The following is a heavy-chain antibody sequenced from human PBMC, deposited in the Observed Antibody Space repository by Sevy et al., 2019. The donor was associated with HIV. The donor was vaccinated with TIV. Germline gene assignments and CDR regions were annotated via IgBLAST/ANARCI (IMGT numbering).Heavy chain of an antibody. V-gene: IGHV2-5*02. D-gene: IGHD3-10*01. J-gene: IGHJ4*02. CDR1: GFSLSTSGVV. Sequence: SGPTLVKPTQTLTLTCTFSGFSLSTSGVVVGWIRQPPGKALEWLALIYWDDDTRYSPSLKSRLNVTKDTSTNQVVLTMTNMDPVDTATYFCAHRRMVRGVITAPFDYWGQGTLVTVSS. CDR3: AHRRMVRGVITAPFDY. CDR2: IYWDDDT.